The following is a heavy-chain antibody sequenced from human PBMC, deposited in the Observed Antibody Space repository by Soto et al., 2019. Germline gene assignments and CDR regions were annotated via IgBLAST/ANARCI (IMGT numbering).Heavy chain of an antibody. CDR3: ASKTIDDFDY. D-gene: IGHD3-3*01. V-gene: IGHV3-33*08. CDR2: IRNDGTVR. J-gene: IGHJ4*02. CDR1: GFTVTSNY. Sequence: GSLRLSCAASGFTVTSNYMNWVRQAPGQGLEWVAVIRNDGTVRNYADSVKGRFTISRDNSKNKLYLEMNSLRAEDTALYYCASKTIDDFDYWGQGTLVTVSS.